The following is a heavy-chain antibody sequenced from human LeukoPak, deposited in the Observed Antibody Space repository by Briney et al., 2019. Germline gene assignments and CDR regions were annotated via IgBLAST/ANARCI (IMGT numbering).Heavy chain of an antibody. CDR3: ARVGWYFDL. J-gene: IGHJ2*01. CDR1: GGSISSGDYS. V-gene: IGHV4-30-2*01. CDR2: IYHSGST. Sequence: PSETLSLTCAVSGGSISSGDYSWSWIRQPPGKGLEWIGYIYHSGSTYYNPSLKSRVTISVDRSKNQFSLKLSSVTAADTAVYYCARVGWYFDLWGRGTLVTVSS.